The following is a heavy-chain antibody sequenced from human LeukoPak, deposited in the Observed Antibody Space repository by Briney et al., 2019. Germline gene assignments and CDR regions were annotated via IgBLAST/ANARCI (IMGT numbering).Heavy chain of an antibody. CDR2: IKQDGSEK. J-gene: IGHJ6*03. CDR1: GFTFSSYW. V-gene: IGHV3-7*03. Sequence: GGSLRLSCAASGFTFSSYWMSWVRQAPGKGLEWVANIKQDGSEKYYVDSVKGRFTISRDSATKSLYLQMTSLRGEDTALYYCARAGNSIYYYFYMDVWGKGATVTVSS. D-gene: IGHD1-1*01. CDR3: ARAGNSIYYYFYMDV.